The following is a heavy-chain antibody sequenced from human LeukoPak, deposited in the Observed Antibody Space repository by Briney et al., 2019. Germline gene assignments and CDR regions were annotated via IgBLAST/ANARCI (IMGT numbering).Heavy chain of an antibody. CDR1: GGSISSSSYY. Sequence: PSETLSLTCTVSGGSISSSSYYWGWIRQPPGKGLEWIGTIHHSGSTYYKPSLKSRVTISVDTSKNQFSLKLTSVTAADTAVYYCARRSGSGWVGFDYWGQGTLVTVSS. D-gene: IGHD6-25*01. J-gene: IGHJ4*02. CDR3: ARRSGSGWVGFDY. CDR2: IHHSGST. V-gene: IGHV4-39*01.